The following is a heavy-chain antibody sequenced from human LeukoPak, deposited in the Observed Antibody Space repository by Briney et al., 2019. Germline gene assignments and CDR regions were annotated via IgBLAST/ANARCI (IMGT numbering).Heavy chain of an antibody. CDR2: FDPEDSET. CDR1: GYTLTQLS. J-gene: IGHJ4*02. Sequence: ASVKVSCKVSGYTLTQLSMHSVRQAPGKGGEWRGGFDPEDSETIDGPKLQDRVTITEDPSTGTAYMELRSLRSDDTVVYYCATGMGVFHLVLRNWGKGTLVTVCS. D-gene: IGHD2-8*01. V-gene: IGHV1-24*01. CDR3: ATGMGVFHLVLRN.